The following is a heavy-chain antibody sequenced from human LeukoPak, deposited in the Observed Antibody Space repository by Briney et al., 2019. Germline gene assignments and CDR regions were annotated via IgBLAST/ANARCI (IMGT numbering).Heavy chain of an antibody. D-gene: IGHD5-18*01. V-gene: IGHV3-23*01. Sequence: GGSLRLSCAASGFTFSSYAMSWVRQAPGKGLEWVSVIRASGDITYYADSVKGRFTISRDNSKSTLYLQMNSLRAEDTALYYCAKGREIYGYPFDYWGQGTLVTVSS. CDR1: GFTFSSYA. CDR2: IRASGDIT. J-gene: IGHJ4*02. CDR3: AKGREIYGYPFDY.